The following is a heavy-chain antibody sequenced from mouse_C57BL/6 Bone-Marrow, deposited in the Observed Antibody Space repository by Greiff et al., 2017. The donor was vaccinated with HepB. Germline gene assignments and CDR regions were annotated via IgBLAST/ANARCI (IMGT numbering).Heavy chain of an antibody. V-gene: IGHV1-82*01. Sequence: VQLQQSGPELVKPGASVKISCKASGYAFRSSWMNWVKQRPGKGLEWIGRIYPGEGDTNYNGKFTGKATRTAAKSSSTAYMQLSSLTSEDSAVYFCARGGAMDYWGQGTSVTVSS. CDR1: GYAFRSSW. CDR3: ARGGAMDY. J-gene: IGHJ4*01. CDR2: IYPGEGDT.